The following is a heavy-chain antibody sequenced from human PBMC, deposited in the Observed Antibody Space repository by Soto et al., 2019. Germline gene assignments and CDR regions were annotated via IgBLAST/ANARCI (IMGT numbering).Heavy chain of an antibody. Sequence: QVHLVQSGAEVKKPGSSVNISCKASGGTFGTYGLNWVRQFPGQGLEWMGGIIPASDTENYAQKFQGRVTITADKSTNIAHLQMDRLTSDDTAVSYCATAVTAGTYYNYGLDVWGQGTTVTVS. J-gene: IGHJ6*02. V-gene: IGHV1-69*14. D-gene: IGHD2-21*02. CDR2: IIPASDTE. CDR1: GGTFGTYG. CDR3: ATAVTAGTYYNYGLDV.